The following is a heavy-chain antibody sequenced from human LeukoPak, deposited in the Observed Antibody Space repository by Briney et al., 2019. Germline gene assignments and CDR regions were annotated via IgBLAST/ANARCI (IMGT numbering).Heavy chain of an antibody. V-gene: IGHV3-33*01. CDR3: ARGFYCSRTRCYPPCFGL. CDR1: GFTCSSYG. Sequence: GGSLRLSCAASGFTCSSYGMQWVRQAPGKGLEWVALIGYDGTNEYYADSVKGRSTISRDNSKNTLYLQMKSLRAEDTAVYYCARGFYCSRTRCYPPCFGLWRQGTLVTVSS. CDR2: IGYDGTNE. D-gene: IGHD2-2*01. J-gene: IGHJ4*02.